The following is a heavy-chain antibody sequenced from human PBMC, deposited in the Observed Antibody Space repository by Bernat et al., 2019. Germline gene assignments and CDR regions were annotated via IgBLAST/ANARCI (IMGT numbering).Heavy chain of an antibody. D-gene: IGHD3-16*01. CDR3: ARVGELGVVNENGYYYGMDV. Sequence: VQLLESGGGVVQPGRSLRLSCAASGFTFSSYGMHWVRQAPGKGLEWVAVIWYDGSNKYYADSVKGRFTISRDNSKNTLYLQMNSLRAEDTAVYYCARVGELGVVNENGYYYGMDVWGQGTTVTVSS. CDR1: GFTFSSYG. V-gene: IGHV3-33*01. J-gene: IGHJ6*02. CDR2: IWYDGSNK.